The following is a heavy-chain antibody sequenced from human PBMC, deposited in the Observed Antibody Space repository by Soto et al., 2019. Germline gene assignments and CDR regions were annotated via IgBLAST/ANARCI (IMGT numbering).Heavy chain of an antibody. Sequence: PGESLKISCKGSGYTFTNYWIGCVRQMPGKGLEWMGMLYAGNSESRYSPSFQGQVTISADKSISTAYLHWSRLKASDTAVYFCARVRGYSAVNNWFDPWGQGTLVTVSS. CDR2: LYAGNSES. CDR3: ARVRGYSAVNNWFDP. V-gene: IGHV5-51*01. CDR1: GYTFTNYW. D-gene: IGHD5-18*01. J-gene: IGHJ5*02.